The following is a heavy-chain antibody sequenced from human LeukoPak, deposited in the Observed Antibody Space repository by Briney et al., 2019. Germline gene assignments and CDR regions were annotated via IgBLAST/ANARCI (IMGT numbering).Heavy chain of an antibody. J-gene: IGHJ6*02. V-gene: IGHV3-21*01. Sequence: GGSLRLSCAASGFTFNNYAMHWVRQAPGKGLEWVSSISSSSSYIYYADSVKGRFTISRDNAKNSLYLQMNSLRAEDTAVYYCARVEEYCSSTSCLYGMDVWGQGTTVTVSS. CDR3: ARVEEYCSSTSCLYGMDV. CDR1: GFTFNNYA. CDR2: ISSSSSYI. D-gene: IGHD2-2*01.